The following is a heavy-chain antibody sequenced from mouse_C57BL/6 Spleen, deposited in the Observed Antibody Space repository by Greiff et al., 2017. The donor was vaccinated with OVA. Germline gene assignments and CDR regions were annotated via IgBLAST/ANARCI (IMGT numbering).Heavy chain of an antibody. CDR1: GFTFSSYA. CDR3: AREDYSYAMDY. V-gene: IGHV5-4*01. Sequence: EVQGVESGGGLVKPGGSLKLSCAASGFTFSSYAMSWVRQTPEKRLEWVATISDGGSYTYYPDNVKGRFTISRDNAKNNLYLQMSHLKSEDTAMYYCAREDYSYAMDYWGQGTSVTVSS. J-gene: IGHJ4*01. D-gene: IGHD2-13*01. CDR2: ISDGGSYT.